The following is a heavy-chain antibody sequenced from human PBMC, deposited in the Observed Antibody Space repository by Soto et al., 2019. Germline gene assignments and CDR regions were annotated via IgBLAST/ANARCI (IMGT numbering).Heavy chain of an antibody. CDR1: GFTFNDFE. D-gene: IGHD3-10*01. J-gene: IGHJ4*02. CDR3: ARGFGRVNY. V-gene: IGHV3-48*03. Sequence: EVQLLESGGGLVQPGGSLRLSCGVSGFTFNDFEMNWVRQAPGKGLEWLAYIDGSGTTKKYADSVRGRFTISRENPNNSLFLQMSSLSAAHTAIYYCARGFGRVNYWGQGTLVSVSS. CDR2: IDGSGTTK.